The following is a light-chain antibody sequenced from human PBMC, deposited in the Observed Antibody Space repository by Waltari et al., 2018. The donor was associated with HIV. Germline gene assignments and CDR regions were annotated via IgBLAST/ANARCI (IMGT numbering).Light chain of an antibody. Sequence: DIHMTQSPSTLSAFVAHRVTITCPASQGISNWLDWYQQKPGKVPKLLIHKASVLENGVSSRFSGSRFGTDFTLIIDSLEPDDFATYYCQQYNSDPSFGQGTRLEMK. V-gene: IGKV1-5*03. J-gene: IGKJ5*01. CDR2: KAS. CDR3: QQYNSDPS. CDR1: QGISNW.